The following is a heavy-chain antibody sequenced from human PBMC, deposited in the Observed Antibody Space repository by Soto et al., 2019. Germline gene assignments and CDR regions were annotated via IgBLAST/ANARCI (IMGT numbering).Heavy chain of an antibody. Sequence: QVQLVQSGAEVKKPGASVKVSCKASGYTFTSYDINWVRQATGQGLEWMGWMNPNSGNTGYAQKFQGRVTMTRNTSLSTAYMELSSLRSEDTAVYYCAREGGYYYDSYYYGMDVWGQGTTVTVSS. D-gene: IGHD1-26*01. J-gene: IGHJ6*02. CDR3: AREGGYYYDSYYYGMDV. V-gene: IGHV1-8*01. CDR1: GYTFTSYD. CDR2: MNPNSGNT.